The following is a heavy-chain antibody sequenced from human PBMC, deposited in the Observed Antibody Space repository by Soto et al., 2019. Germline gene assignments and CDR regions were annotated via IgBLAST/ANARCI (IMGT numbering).Heavy chain of an antibody. D-gene: IGHD1-26*01. CDR2: IKSDGSK. CDR3: VRGMSGRYGYFDY. J-gene: IGHJ4*02. V-gene: IGHV3-74*01. Sequence: EVQLVESGGGLVQVGGSLRLSCAASGFTFRSDTMHWVRQVPGKGLVWVSRIKSDGSKYYADSVKGRFTISRDSAKNTLYLEVNSLGVEDTAVYYCVRGMSGRYGYFDYWGQGMLVTVSS. CDR1: GFTFRSDT.